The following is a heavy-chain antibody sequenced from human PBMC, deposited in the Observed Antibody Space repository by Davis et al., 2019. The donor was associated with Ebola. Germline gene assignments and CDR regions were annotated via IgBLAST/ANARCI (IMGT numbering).Heavy chain of an antibody. CDR3: ATDQRYQLISNHYYYAMDV. CDR2: FDPEDAEA. V-gene: IGHV1-24*01. D-gene: IGHD2-2*01. CDR1: GYTLAELS. J-gene: IGHJ6*02. Sequence: ASVKVSCKVSGYTLAELSVHWVRQAPGRGLEWMGAFDPEDAEAIYTRKFQGRITMTEDTSTGTAYMELSSLRSEDTAVYYCATDQRYQLISNHYYYAMDVWGQGTTVTVSS.